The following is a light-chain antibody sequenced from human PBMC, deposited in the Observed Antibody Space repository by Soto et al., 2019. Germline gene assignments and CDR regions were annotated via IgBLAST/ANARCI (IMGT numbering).Light chain of an antibody. CDR1: SSDVGGYNY. CDR3: SSYTSILYV. CDR2: DVS. V-gene: IGLV2-14*01. J-gene: IGLJ1*01. Sequence: QSALTHPASVSGSPGQSITIFCTGTSSDVGGYNYVSWYQQHPGKAPKLMIYDVSNRPSGVSNRFSGSKSGNTASLTISGLQAEDEADYYCSSYTSILYVFGTGTKVTVL.